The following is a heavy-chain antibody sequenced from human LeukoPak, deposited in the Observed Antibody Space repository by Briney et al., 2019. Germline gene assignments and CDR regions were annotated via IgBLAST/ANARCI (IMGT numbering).Heavy chain of an antibody. J-gene: IGHJ4*02. D-gene: IGHD3-10*01. CDR2: MYSGGST. CDR3: VRDVWFSSNFDY. Sequence: GGSLSLFCASCGFIFSSNYMSWVRQAPGKGLEWVLLMYSGGSTYFSDSVKGRFTISRDNSKDTLYLLINSPIAEEPALYFFVRDVWFSSNFDYWGQGTLVTVSS. CDR1: GFIFSSNY. V-gene: IGHV3-66*02.